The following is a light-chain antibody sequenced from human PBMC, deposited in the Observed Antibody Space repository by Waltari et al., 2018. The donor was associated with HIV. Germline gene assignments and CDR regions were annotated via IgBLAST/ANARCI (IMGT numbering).Light chain of an antibody. CDR1: SPNIGAGYD. J-gene: IGLJ2*01. CDR2: DNT. Sequence: QSVLTQPPSVPGAPGQRVTISCTGPSPNIGAGYDVNWYQQFPGSVPRLLIYDNTNRPSGVPDRFSGSKSGTSASLAISGLQAEDEADYYCQSYDSSLKVIFGGGTKVTVL. V-gene: IGLV1-40*01. CDR3: QSYDSSLKVI.